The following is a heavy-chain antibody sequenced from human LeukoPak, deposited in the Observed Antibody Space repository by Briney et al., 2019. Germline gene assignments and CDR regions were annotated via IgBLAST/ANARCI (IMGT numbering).Heavy chain of an antibody. J-gene: IGHJ4*02. V-gene: IGHV4-4*07. CDR3: ARXXXIXGVVAGYYFDY. Sequence: GSLRLSCAASGFTFSSYWMSWIRQPAGKGLEWIGRIYTSGSTNYNXSXXXRVTISVDTSKNQFSLKLSSVTAADTAVYYCARXXXIXGVVAGYYFDYWGQGTLVTVSS. CDR1: GFTFSSYW. D-gene: IGHD3-3*01. CDR2: IYTSGST.